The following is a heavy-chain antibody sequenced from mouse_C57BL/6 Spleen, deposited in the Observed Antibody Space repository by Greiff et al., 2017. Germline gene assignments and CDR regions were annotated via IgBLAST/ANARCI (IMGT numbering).Heavy chain of an antibody. CDR2: ISDGGSYT. V-gene: IGHV5-4*03. CDR1: GFTFSSYA. D-gene: IGHD3-3*01. J-gene: IGHJ4*01. CDR3: ARGGDSLYAMDY. Sequence: EVNVVESGGGLVKPGGSLKLSCAASGFTFSSYAMSWVRQTPEKRLEWVATISDGGSYTYYPDNVKGRFTISRDNAKNNLYLQMSHLKSEDTAMYYCARGGDSLYAMDYWGQGTSVTVSS.